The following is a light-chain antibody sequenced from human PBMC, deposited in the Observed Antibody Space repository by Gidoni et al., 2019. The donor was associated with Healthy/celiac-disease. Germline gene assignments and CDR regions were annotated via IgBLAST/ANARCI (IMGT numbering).Light chain of an antibody. V-gene: IGKV2-28*01. CDR1: QSLLHSNGYNY. Sequence: DIVMTQSPLSLPVTPGEPASISCRSSQSLLHSNGYNYLDWYLQKPGQSPQLLIYLGSNRASGVPDRFSGSGSGTDFTLKISRVEAEDVGVYYCMQALQTPLXLXGGTKVEIK. CDR3: MQALQTPLX. J-gene: IGKJ4*01. CDR2: LGS.